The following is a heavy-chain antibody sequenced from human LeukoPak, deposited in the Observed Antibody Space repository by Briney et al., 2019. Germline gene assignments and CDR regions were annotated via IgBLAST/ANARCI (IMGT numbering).Heavy chain of an antibody. CDR3: ARTCSGSYMYFDY. V-gene: IGHV3-7*01. Sequence: GGSLRLSCAASGFTFSNYWMSWVRQAPGKGLEWVANIKQDGSEKYYVDSVKGRFTISRDNAKNSLDLQINSPRAEDTAVYYCARTCSGSYMYFDYWGQGTLVTVSP. CDR2: IKQDGSEK. J-gene: IGHJ4*02. D-gene: IGHD1-26*01. CDR1: GFTFSNYW.